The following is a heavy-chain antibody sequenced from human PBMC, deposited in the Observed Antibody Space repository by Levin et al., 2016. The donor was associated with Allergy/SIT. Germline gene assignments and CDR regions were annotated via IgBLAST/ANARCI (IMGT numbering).Heavy chain of an antibody. Sequence: SETLSLTCAVYGGSFSGYYWSWIRQPPGKGLEWIGEINHSGSTNYNPSLKSRVTISVDTSKNQFSLKLSSVTAADTAVYYCARGNAYSGYPTKNFDYWGQGTLVTVSS. CDR2: INHSGST. CDR1: GGSFSGYY. D-gene: IGHD5-12*01. J-gene: IGHJ4*02. V-gene: IGHV4-34*01. CDR3: ARGNAYSGYPTKNFDY.